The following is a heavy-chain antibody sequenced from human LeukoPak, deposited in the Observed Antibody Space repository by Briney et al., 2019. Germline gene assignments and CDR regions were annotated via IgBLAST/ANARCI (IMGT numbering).Heavy chain of an antibody. CDR2: AYYRSTWHI. J-gene: IGHJ5*02. D-gene: IGHD1-1*01. Sequence: SQTLSLTCVISGDSVSSNTATWSWIRQSPSRGLEWLGRAYYRSTWHIEYAISVKSRITINPDTSKNQLSLQLNSVTPEDTAMYYCARVDTGRGISWFDPWGQGTLVTVSS. CDR1: GDSVSSNTAT. V-gene: IGHV6-1*01. CDR3: ARVDTGRGISWFDP.